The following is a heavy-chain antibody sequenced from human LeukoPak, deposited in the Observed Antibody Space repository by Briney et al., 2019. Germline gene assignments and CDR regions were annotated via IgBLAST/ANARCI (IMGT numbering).Heavy chain of an antibody. Sequence: AGGSLRLSCAASGFTFGNAWMSCVRPAPGRGLGWVGRIKSKTDGGTTDYAAAVKRRSPISREDSKNTLYLQMNSTKTEDTAVYYCTTTPVLLWFRESRTNWFDPGGEGTLVTLSS. CDR2: IKSKTDGGTT. CDR1: GFTFGNAW. J-gene: IGHJ5*02. D-gene: IGHD3-10*01. V-gene: IGHV3-15*01. CDR3: TTTPVLLWFRESRTNWFDP.